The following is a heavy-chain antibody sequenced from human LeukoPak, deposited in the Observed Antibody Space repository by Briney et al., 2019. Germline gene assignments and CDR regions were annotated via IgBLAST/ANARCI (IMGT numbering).Heavy chain of an antibody. V-gene: IGHV4-38-2*02. J-gene: IGHJ6*03. Sequence: SEILSLTCTVSGYSISSGYYWGWIRQPPGKGLEWIGSIYYSGSTYYNPSLKSRVTISVDTSKNQFSLKLSSVTAADTAVYYCARDQPDYSSYYMDVWGKGTTVTVSS. D-gene: IGHD4-11*01. CDR1: GYSISSGYY. CDR3: ARDQPDYSSYYMDV. CDR2: IYYSGST.